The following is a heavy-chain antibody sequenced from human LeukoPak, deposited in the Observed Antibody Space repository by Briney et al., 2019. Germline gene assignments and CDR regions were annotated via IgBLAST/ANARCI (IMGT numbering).Heavy chain of an antibody. CDR2: INHSGST. CDR1: GYSISSGYY. D-gene: IGHD3-9*01. V-gene: IGHV4-38-2*02. Sequence: SETLSLTCTVSGYSISSGYYWSWIRQPPGKGLEWIGEINHSGSTNYNPSLKSRVTISVDTSKNQFSLKLSSVTAADTAVYYCARGAWWVGYFDWLLGVGADRAFDIWGQGTMVTVSS. J-gene: IGHJ3*02. CDR3: ARGAWWVGYFDWLLGVGADRAFDI.